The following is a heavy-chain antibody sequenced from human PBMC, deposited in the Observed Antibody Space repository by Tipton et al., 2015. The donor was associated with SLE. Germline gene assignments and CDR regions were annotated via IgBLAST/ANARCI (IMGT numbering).Heavy chain of an antibody. J-gene: IGHJ4*02. CDR2: INHSGST. CDR1: GGSFSGYY. D-gene: IGHD6-6*01. CDR3: ARGRGSSSSGHY. V-gene: IGHV4-34*01. Sequence: GLVKPSETLSLTCAVYGGSFSGYYWSWIRQPPGKGLEWIGEINHSGSTNHNPSLKSRVTISVDTSKNQFSLKLSSVTAADTAVYYCARGRGSSSSGHYWGQGTLVTVSS.